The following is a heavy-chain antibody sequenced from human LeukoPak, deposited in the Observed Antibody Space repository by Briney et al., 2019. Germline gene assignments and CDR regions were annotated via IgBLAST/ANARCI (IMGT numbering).Heavy chain of an antibody. D-gene: IGHD2-15*01. V-gene: IGHV4-59*01. CDR1: GGSISSYY. CDR2: IYCSGST. J-gene: IGHJ6*03. CDR3: ARTTEGYCRGRSCYSYYYYMDV. Sequence: SETLSLTCTVSGGSISSYYWSWIRQPPGKGLEWIGYIYCSGSTNYNPSLKSRVTISVDTSKNQFSLKLSSVTAADTAVYYCARTTEGYCRGRSCYSYYYYMDVWGKGTTVTVSS.